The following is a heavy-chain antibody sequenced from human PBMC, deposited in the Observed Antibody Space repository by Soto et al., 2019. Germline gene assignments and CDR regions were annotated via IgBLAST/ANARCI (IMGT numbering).Heavy chain of an antibody. CDR3: ARIPENYYYYGMDV. J-gene: IGHJ6*02. CDR2: INSDGSSA. D-gene: IGHD2-2*01. Sequence: PGGSLRLSCAASGFTFSSYWMHWVRQAPGKGQVWVSRINSDGSSASYADSVKGRFTISRDNAKNTLYLQMNSLRAEDTAVYYCARIPENYYYYGMDVRGQGTTVTVSS. V-gene: IGHV3-74*01. CDR1: GFTFSSYW.